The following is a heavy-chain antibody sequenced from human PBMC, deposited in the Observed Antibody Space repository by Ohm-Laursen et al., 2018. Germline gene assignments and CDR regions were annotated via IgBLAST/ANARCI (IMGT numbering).Heavy chain of an antibody. CDR1: GDSISSSTDY. CDR3: ARDGHGSYIAY. D-gene: IGHD1-26*01. CDR2: ISNSGST. Sequence: SQTLSLTCAVSGDSISSSTDYWSWIRQYPGKGLEWIGYISNSGSTFYSPSLQSLLTISVDTSKNQFSLRLTSVTAADTAVYYCARDGHGSYIAYWGQGTLVTVSS. V-gene: IGHV4-31*01. J-gene: IGHJ4*02.